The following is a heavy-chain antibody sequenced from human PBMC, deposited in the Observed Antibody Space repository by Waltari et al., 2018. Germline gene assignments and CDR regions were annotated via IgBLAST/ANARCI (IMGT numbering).Heavy chain of an antibody. CDR1: GFTFSGST. Sequence: EVQVVESGGGLVQPGGSLKLSCATSGFTFSGSTIPWVRQTSWKGLELIVLIRSKPNNYATRYTASVEGRFTISRDDSENTAYLQMSSLMTEDTAVYYCTGGAVTGTDFWGQGTLVTVSS. V-gene: IGHV3-73*01. J-gene: IGHJ4*02. D-gene: IGHD6-13*01. CDR3: TGGAVTGTDF. CDR2: IRSKPNNYAT.